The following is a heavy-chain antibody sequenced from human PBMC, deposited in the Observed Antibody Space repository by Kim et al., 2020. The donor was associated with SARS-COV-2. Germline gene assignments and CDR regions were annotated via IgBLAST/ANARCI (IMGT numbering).Heavy chain of an antibody. D-gene: IGHD6-13*01. CDR2: INHSGST. CDR3: ARGAFVGRRGYSSSWYTQGVYGMDV. CDR1: GGSFSGYY. Sequence: SETLSLTCAVYGGSFSGYYWSWIRQPPGKGLEWIGEINHSGSTNYNPSLKSRVTISVDTSKNQFSLKLSSVTAADTAVYYCARGAFVGRRGYSSSWYTQGVYGMDVWGQGTTVTVSS. J-gene: IGHJ6*02. V-gene: IGHV4-34*01.